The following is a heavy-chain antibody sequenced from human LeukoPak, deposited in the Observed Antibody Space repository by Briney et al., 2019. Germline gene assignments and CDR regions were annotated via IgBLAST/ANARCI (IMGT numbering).Heavy chain of an antibody. CDR3: ARDSPYYDILTGYYNNWFVP. J-gene: IGHJ5*02. V-gene: IGHV1-46*01. D-gene: IGHD3-9*01. CDR2: INPSGGST. CDR1: GYTFTSYY. Sequence: ASVKVSCKASGYTFTSYYMHWVRQAPGQGLEWMGIINPSGGSTSYAQKFQGRVTMTRDTSTSTVYMELSSLRSEDTAVYYCARDSPYYDILTGYYNNWFVPWGQGTLVTVSS.